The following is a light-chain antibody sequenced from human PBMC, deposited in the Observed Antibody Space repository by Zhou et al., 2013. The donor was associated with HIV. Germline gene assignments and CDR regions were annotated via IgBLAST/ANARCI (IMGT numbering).Light chain of an antibody. CDR2: KAA. CDR3: QQHDTLPLT. Sequence: DIQMTQSPSTLSAYVGDRVTITCRASQNISSWLAWYQQKPGKVPELLIYKAASLGRGVPSRFSGSGSGTDFTFTISSLQPEDIAVYYCQQHDTLPLTFGPGTKVDIK. CDR1: QNISSW. V-gene: IGKV1-5*03. J-gene: IGKJ3*01.